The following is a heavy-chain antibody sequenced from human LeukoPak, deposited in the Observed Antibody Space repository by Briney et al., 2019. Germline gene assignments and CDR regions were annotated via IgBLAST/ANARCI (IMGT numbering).Heavy chain of an antibody. CDR1: GFTFSSYA. CDR2: ISGSGGST. CDR3: AKVEQQLVMEYYFDY. D-gene: IGHD6-13*01. J-gene: IGHJ4*02. Sequence: GGSLRLSCAASGFTFSSYAMSWVRQAPGKGLEWVSAISGSGGSTYYAYSVKGRFTISRDNSKNTLYLQMNSLRAEDTAVYYCAKVEQQLVMEYYFDYWGQGTLVTVSS. V-gene: IGHV3-23*01.